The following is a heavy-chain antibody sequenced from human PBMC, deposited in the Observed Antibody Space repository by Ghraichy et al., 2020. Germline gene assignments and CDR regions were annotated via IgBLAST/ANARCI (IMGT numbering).Heavy chain of an antibody. J-gene: IGHJ4*02. V-gene: IGHV3-7*01. Sequence: GGSLRLSCAASGFPISTYWMSWVRQALGKGLEWVANIKQDASDEYYVDSVKGRFIASRDNVRNTLYLQMNSLRADDTAVYYCARDFGYGGNPLDSWGQGTQVTVSS. CDR3: ARDFGYGGNPLDS. CDR1: GFPISTYW. CDR2: IKQDASDE. D-gene: IGHD4/OR15-4a*01.